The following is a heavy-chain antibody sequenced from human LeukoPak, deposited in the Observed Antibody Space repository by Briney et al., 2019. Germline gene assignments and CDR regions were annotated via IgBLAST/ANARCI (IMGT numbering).Heavy chain of an antibody. Sequence: GASVKVSCKASGYTFTSYDINWVRQATGQGLEWMGWMNPNSGNTGYAQKFQGRVTMTRNTSISTAYMELSSLRPEDTAVYYCARGAKYSSSWYAVQPWGQGTLVTVSS. CDR2: MNPNSGNT. V-gene: IGHV1-8*01. CDR1: GYTFTSYD. J-gene: IGHJ5*02. D-gene: IGHD6-13*01. CDR3: ARGAKYSSSWYAVQP.